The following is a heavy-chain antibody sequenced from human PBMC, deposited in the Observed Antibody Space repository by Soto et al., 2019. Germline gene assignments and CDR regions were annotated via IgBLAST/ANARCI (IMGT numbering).Heavy chain of an antibody. V-gene: IGHV3-21*01. CDR3: AKPPTDYYYYYYMDV. Sequence: ESGGGLVKPGGSLRLSCAASGFTFSSYSMNWVRQAPGKGLEWVSSIGSSSSYIYYADSVKGRFTISRDNSKNTLYLQMNSLRAEDTAVYYCAKPPTDYYYYYYMDVWGKGTTVTVSS. CDR2: IGSSSSYI. CDR1: GFTFSSYS. J-gene: IGHJ6*03.